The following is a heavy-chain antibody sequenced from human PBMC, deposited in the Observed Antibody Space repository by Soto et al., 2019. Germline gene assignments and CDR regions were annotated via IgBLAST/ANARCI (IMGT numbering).Heavy chain of an antibody. V-gene: IGHV3-23*01. CDR2: VSGSGGST. D-gene: IGHD3-9*01. J-gene: IGHJ3*02. CDR3: AKEGVSLKDHRTFDDPSEI. CDR1: GFTFTNFA. Sequence: GGSLRLSCAASGFTFTNFAMSWVRQAPGKGLEWVAGVSGSGGSTYYADSVKGRFTISRDTSKNTLYLEMYSLRADDTAVYYCAKEGVSLKDHRTFDDPSEIGGQGTMSPSPQ.